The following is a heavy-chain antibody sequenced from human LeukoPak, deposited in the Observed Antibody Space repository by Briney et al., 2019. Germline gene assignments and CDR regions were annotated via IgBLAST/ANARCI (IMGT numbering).Heavy chain of an antibody. CDR3: ARHGDLGYCSGSSCPPDY. J-gene: IGHJ4*02. D-gene: IGHD2-15*01. CDR1: GGSISSSNW. V-gene: IGHV4-4*02. CDR2: IYHSGST. Sequence: SETLSLTCAVSGGSISSSNWWSWVRQPPGKGLEWIGEIYHSGSTNYNPSLKSRVTISVDKSKNQFSLKLSSVTAADTAVYYCARHGDLGYCSGSSCPPDYWGQGTLVTVSS.